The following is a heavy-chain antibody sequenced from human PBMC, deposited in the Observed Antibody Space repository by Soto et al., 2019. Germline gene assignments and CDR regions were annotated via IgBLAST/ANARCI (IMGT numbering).Heavy chain of an antibody. V-gene: IGHV2-5*02. J-gene: IGHJ4*02. CDR3: AHRQTYCGGNCYSGFDY. Sequence: QITLKESGPTLVKPTQTLTLTCTFSGFSPSTSGVGVGWFRQPPGKALEWLALIYWDDDKRYSPSLKSRLTITKDTSKNQVVLTMANMDPVDTATYYCAHRQTYCGGNCYSGFDYWGQGTLVTVSS. D-gene: IGHD2-21*02. CDR1: GFSPSTSGVG. CDR2: IYWDDDK.